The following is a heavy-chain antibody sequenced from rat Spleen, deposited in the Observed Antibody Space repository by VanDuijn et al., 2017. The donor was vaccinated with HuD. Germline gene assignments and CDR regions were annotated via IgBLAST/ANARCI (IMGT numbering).Heavy chain of an antibody. CDR1: GFTFSDYN. D-gene: IGHD1-9*01. V-gene: IGHV5-7*01. Sequence: EVQLVESGGGLVQPGRSLKLSCAASGFTFSDYNMAWVRQAPKKGLEWVAIITYDGSSTYYRDSVRGRFTISRDDAKSTLSLQMDSLRSEDTATYYCARRHYGYTDYFDHWGQGVMVTVSS. CDR2: ITYDGSST. J-gene: IGHJ2*01. CDR3: ARRHYGYTDYFDH.